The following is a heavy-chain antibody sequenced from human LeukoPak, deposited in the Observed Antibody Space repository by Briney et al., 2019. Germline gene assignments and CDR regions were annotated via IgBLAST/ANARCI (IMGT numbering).Heavy chain of an antibody. CDR2: IYYSGST. Sequence: PSETLSLTCTVSGDSISSGGYYWSWIRQHPGKGLEWIGYIYYSGSTYYNPSLKSRVTISVDTSKNQFSLKLSSVTAADTAVYYCARAGDGDYVPEDYYHYMDVWGKGTTVTVSS. V-gene: IGHV4-31*03. CDR1: GDSISSGGYY. J-gene: IGHJ6*03. D-gene: IGHD4-17*01. CDR3: ARAGDGDYVPEDYYHYMDV.